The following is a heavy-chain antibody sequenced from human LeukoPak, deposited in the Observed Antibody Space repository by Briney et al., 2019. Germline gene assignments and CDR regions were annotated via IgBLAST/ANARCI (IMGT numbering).Heavy chain of an antibody. CDR3: AKTPYYDFWSGYYYYYYYMDV. D-gene: IGHD3-3*01. CDR2: ISGSGGST. CDR1: GFTFSSYA. Sequence: GGSLRLSCAASGFTFSSYAMSWVRQAPGKGLEWVSAISGSGGSTYYADSVKGRFTISRDNSKNTLYLQMNSLRAEDTAVYYCAKTPYYDFWSGYYYYYYYMDVWGKGTTVTVSS. V-gene: IGHV3-23*01. J-gene: IGHJ6*03.